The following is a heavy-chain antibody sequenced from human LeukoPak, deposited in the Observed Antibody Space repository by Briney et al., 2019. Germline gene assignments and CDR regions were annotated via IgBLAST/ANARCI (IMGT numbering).Heavy chain of an antibody. CDR1: GGSISSGGYY. D-gene: IGHD5-18*01. J-gene: IGHJ4*02. CDR2: IYYSGST. Sequence: PSETLSLTCTVSGGSISSGGYYWSWIRQHPGKGLEWIGYIYYSGSTYYNPSLKSRVTISVDTPKNQFSLKLSSVTAADTAVYYCAREWSSYGRIDYWGQGTLVTVSS. V-gene: IGHV4-31*03. CDR3: AREWSSYGRIDY.